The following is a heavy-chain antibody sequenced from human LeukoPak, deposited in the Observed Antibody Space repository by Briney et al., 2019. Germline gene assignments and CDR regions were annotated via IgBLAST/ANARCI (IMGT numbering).Heavy chain of an antibody. V-gene: IGHV3-23*01. D-gene: IGHD3-9*01. Sequence: PGGSLRLSCAASGFTFSSYAMSWVRQAPGKGPEWVSAISGSGGSTYYADSVKGRVTISIDNSKNTLYLQMNSLRAQDTDVYYCAKGRDFAWLLNQARSPFDYWGQGTLVTVSS. CDR3: AKGRDFAWLLNQARSPFDY. CDR1: GFTFSSYA. J-gene: IGHJ4*02. CDR2: ISGSGGST.